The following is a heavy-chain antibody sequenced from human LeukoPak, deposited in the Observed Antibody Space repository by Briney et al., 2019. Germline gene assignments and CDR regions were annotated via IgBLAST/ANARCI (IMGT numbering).Heavy chain of an antibody. J-gene: IGHJ4*02. V-gene: IGHV3-15*01. D-gene: IGHD3-10*01. Sequence: GGSLRLSCAASGFTFSNAWMSWVRQAPGKGLEWVGRIKSKTDGGTTDYAAPVKGRFTISRDDSKNTLYLQMNSLKTEDTAVYYCARHKTYYYGSGSYSNAPLDYWGQGTLVTVSS. CDR3: ARHKTYYYGSGSYSNAPLDY. CDR2: IKSKTDGGTT. CDR1: GFTFSNAW.